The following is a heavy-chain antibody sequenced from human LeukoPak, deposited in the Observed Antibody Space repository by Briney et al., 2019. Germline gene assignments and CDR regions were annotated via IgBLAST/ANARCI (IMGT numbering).Heavy chain of an antibody. CDR3: ARDRGAYSSGLFDY. V-gene: IGHV1-2*02. D-gene: IGHD6-19*01. Sequence: ASVKVSCKASGYTFNGYYMHWVRQAPGQGLEWMGWIYPNSGGTNYAQKFQGRVTMTRDTSISTAYMELSRLRSDDTAVYYCARDRGAYSSGLFDYWGQGTLVTVSS. CDR1: GYTFNGYY. J-gene: IGHJ4*02. CDR2: IYPNSGGT.